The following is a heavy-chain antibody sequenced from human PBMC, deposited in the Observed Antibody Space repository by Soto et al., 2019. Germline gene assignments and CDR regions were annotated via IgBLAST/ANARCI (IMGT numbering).Heavy chain of an antibody. CDR3: RHQQLLSVPPLCYYYYDMDV. CDR2: INHSGSS. D-gene: IGHD1-1*01. J-gene: IGHJ6*02. Sequence: SETLSLTCTVSGGSISSYYWSWIHQPPVKVLEWIAEINHSGSSNYSPSLKSRVTISVDTSKNHFSLKLNSVPAADTAVCYRRHQQLLSVPPLCYYYYDMDVWGQGTTVTVSS. CDR1: GGSISSYY. V-gene: IGHV4-34*01.